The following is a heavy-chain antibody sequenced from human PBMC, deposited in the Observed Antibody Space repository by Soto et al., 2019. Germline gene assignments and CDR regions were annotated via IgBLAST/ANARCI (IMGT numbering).Heavy chain of an antibody. CDR1: GFTFSSYG. J-gene: IGHJ5*02. Sequence: QVQLVESGGGVVQPGRSLRLSCAASGFTFSSYGMHWVRQAPGKGLEWVAVISYDGSNKYYADSVTGRFTTSRDNSKNTLYLKMNSLRAADTVVYYCAKEGADYGDYEGGFDPWCQGTLVTVSS. D-gene: IGHD4-17*01. CDR3: AKEGADYGDYEGGFDP. V-gene: IGHV3-30*18. CDR2: ISYDGSNK.